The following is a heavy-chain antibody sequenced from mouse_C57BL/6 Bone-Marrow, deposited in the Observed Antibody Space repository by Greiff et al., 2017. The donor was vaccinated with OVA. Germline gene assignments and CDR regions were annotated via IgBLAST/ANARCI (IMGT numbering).Heavy chain of an antibody. J-gene: IGHJ2*01. CDR1: GFTFSSYA. CDR3: TRDGYDCPYDFDY. Sequence: EVQVVESGAGLVKPGGSLKLSCAASGFTFSSYAMSWVRQSPEKRLEWVAYISSGGDYSYYADTVKGRFTISRDNARNTLYLQLSSLKSEDTAMYYCTRDGYDCPYDFDYWGQGTTLTVSS. V-gene: IGHV5-9-1*02. D-gene: IGHD2-4*01. CDR2: ISSGGDYS.